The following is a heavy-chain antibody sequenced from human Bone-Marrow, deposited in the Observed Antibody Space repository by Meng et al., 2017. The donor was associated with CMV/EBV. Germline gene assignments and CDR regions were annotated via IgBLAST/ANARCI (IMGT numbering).Heavy chain of an antibody. Sequence: GGSLRLSCAASGFTFSSYGMPWVRQAPGKGLEWVAVIWYDGSNKYYADSVKGRFTISRDNSKNTLYLKMNSLRAEDTAVYYCAKDLSYYGMDVWGQGTTVTVSS. CDR1: GFTFSSYG. CDR3: AKDLSYYGMDV. V-gene: IGHV3-33*06. J-gene: IGHJ6*02. CDR2: IWYDGSNK.